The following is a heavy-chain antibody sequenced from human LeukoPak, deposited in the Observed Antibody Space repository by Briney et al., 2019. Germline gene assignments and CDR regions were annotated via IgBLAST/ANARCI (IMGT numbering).Heavy chain of an antibody. J-gene: IGHJ6*02. V-gene: IGHV3-9*01. Sequence: PGGSLRLSCAASGFTFSSYAMSWVRQAPGKGLEWVSGISWNSGSIGYADSVKGRFTISRDNAKNSLYLQMNSLRAEDTALYYCAKVGATRHYYYGMDVWGQGTTVTVSS. D-gene: IGHD1-26*01. CDR1: GFTFSSYA. CDR3: AKVGATRHYYYGMDV. CDR2: ISWNSGSI.